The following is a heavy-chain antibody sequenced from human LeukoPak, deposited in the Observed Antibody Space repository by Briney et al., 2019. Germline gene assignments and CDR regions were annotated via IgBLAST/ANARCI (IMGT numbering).Heavy chain of an antibody. CDR1: GGSISSSTYY. Sequence: SETLSLTCTVSGGSISSSTYYWGWIRQPPGKGLEWIGSINHSGTTYYNPSLKSRVTVSVDTSKNHFSLKLSSVTDADTAVYYCARLPIVVVTSTSFDMWGQGTMVTVSS. CDR3: ARLPIVVVTSTSFDM. V-gene: IGHV4-39*02. J-gene: IGHJ3*02. D-gene: IGHD2-2*01. CDR2: INHSGTT.